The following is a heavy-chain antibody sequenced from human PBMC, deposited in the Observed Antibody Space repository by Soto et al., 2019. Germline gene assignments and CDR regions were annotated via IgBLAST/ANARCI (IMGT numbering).Heavy chain of an antibody. J-gene: IGHJ4*02. Sequence: VQLVESGGGVVQPGRSLRLSCAASGFTFSDYAMHWVRQAPGKGLEWVAVVSHDGRNTHYADSVKGRFTNSRDSSKNTVSLERTSLRAEDTAGYYCAKGGRQWLVTSDFNYWGQGALVTVSS. CDR2: VSHDGRNT. D-gene: IGHD6-19*01. V-gene: IGHV3-30*18. CDR3: AKGGRQWLVTSDFNY. CDR1: GFTFSDYA.